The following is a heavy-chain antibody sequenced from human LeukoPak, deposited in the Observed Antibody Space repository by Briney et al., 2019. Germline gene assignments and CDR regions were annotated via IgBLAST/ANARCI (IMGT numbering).Heavy chain of an antibody. CDR1: GFTFSHHG. CDR2: IRNDGSNN. D-gene: IGHD1-26*01. CDR3: AKGPYSGFS. Sequence: GGSLRLSCAASGFTFSHHGMHWVRQAPGKGLEWVAFIRNDGSNNYYADSVKGRFTISRDNSKNNVYLQMNSLRAEDTAVYYCAKGPYSGFSWGQGTLVTVFS. V-gene: IGHV3-30*02. J-gene: IGHJ5*02.